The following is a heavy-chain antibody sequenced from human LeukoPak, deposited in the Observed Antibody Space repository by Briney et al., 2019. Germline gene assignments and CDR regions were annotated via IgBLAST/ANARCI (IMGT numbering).Heavy chain of an antibody. CDR1: GFTFSSYA. CDR3: ARGRRQLVSNYDLENWFDP. CDR2: ISSSSSYI. D-gene: IGHD6-6*01. J-gene: IGHJ5*02. Sequence: PGGSLRLSCAASGFTFSSYAMSWVRQAPGKRLEWVSSISSSSSYIYYADSVKGRFTISRDNAKNSLYLQMNGLRAEDTAVYYCARGRRQLVSNYDLENWFDPWGQGTLVTVSS. V-gene: IGHV3-21*01.